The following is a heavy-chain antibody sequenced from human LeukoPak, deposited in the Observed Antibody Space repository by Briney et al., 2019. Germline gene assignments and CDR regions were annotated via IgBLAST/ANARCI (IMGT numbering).Heavy chain of an antibody. V-gene: IGHV1-18*01. J-gene: IGHJ4*02. CDR2: ISAYNGNT. CDR1: GYTFTSYG. D-gene: IGHD5-24*01. Sequence: ASVKVSCKASGYTFTSYGISWVRQAPGQGLEWMGWISAYNGNTNYAQKFQGRVTMTRNTSISTAYMELSSLRSEDTAVYYCARGRKGWLQSGWGQGTLVTVSS. CDR3: ARGRKGWLQSG.